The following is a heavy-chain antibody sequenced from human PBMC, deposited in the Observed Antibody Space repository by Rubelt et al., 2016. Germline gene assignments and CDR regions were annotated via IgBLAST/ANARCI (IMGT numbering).Heavy chain of an antibody. CDR2: INHSGST. CDR1: GGSFSGYY. Sequence: QVQLQQWGAGLLKPSETLSLTCAVYGGSFSGYYWSWIRQPPGKGLEWIGEINHSGSTNYNPSLKSRVTISVDTSKNQFSLKRSSWTAADAAVYYCARRTVVVIAMRADAFDIWGQGTMVTVSS. D-gene: IGHD2-21*01. CDR3: ARRTVVVIAMRADAFDI. V-gene: IGHV4-34*01. J-gene: IGHJ3*02.